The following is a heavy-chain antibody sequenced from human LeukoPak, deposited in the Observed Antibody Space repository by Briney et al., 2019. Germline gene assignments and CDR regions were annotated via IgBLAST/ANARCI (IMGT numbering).Heavy chain of an antibody. CDR3: AKDLGSEYPLGY. D-gene: IGHD3-10*01. V-gene: IGHV3-30*02. CDR2: IRYDGSNK. Sequence: GGSLRLSCAASGFTFSSYGMHWVRQAPGKGLEWVAFIRYDGSNKYYADSVKGRFTISRDNSKNTLYLQMNSLRAEDTAVYYCAKDLGSEYPLGYWGQGTLVTVSS. CDR1: GFTFSSYG. J-gene: IGHJ4*02.